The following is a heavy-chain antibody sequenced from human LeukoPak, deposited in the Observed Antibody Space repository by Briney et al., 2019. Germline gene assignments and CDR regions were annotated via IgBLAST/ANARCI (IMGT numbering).Heavy chain of an antibody. CDR3: AREIPAASTTLYYDFWSGYYRFDY. V-gene: IGHV4-61*02. Sequence: PSETLSLTCTVSGGSISSGSYYWSWIRQPAGKGLERIGRIYTSGGTNYNPSLKSRVTISVDTSKNQFSLKLSSVTAADTAVYYCAREIPAASTTLYYDFWSGYYRFDYWGQGTLVTVSS. CDR2: IYTSGGT. CDR1: GGSISSGSYY. J-gene: IGHJ4*02. D-gene: IGHD3-3*01.